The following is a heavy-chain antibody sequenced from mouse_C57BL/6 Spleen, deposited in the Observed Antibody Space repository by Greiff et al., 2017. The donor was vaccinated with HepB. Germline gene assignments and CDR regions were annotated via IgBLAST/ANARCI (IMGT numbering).Heavy chain of an antibody. J-gene: IGHJ1*03. CDR3: ARQGVYYGRYFDV. V-gene: IGHV5-12*01. CDR1: GFTFSDYY. CDR2: ISNGGGST. Sequence: EVKVVESGGGLVQPGGSLKLSCAASGFTFSDYYMYWVRQTPEKRLEWVAYISNGGGSTYYPDTVKGRFTISRDNAKNTLYLQISRLKSEDTAMYYCARQGVYYGRYFDVWGTGTTVTVSS. D-gene: IGHD1-1*01.